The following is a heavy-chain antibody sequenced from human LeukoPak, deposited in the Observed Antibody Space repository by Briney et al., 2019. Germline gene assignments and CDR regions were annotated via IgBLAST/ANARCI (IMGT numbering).Heavy chain of an antibody. CDR2: IYHSGST. CDR3: ARANYGSGSYTIWFDP. D-gene: IGHD3-10*01. CDR1: GGSISSSNW. Sequence: PSETLSLTCAVSGGSISSSNWWSWVRQPPGKGLEWIGEIYHSGSTNYNPSLKSRVTISVDKSKNQFSLKVSSVTAADTAVYYCARANYGSGSYTIWFDPWGQGTLVTVSS. V-gene: IGHV4-4*02. J-gene: IGHJ5*02.